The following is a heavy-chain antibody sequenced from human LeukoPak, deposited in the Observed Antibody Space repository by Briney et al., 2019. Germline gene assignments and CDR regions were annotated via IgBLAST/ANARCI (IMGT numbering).Heavy chain of an antibody. CDR1: GGSISSYY. Sequence: SETLSLTCTVSGGSISSYYWSWIRQPPGKGLEWIGYIYYSGSTNYNPSLKSRVTISVDTSKNQFSLKLSSVTAADTAVYYCARARGDPDYFDYWGQGTLVTVSS. V-gene: IGHV4-59*08. CDR2: IYYSGST. D-gene: IGHD3-16*01. CDR3: ARARGDPDYFDY. J-gene: IGHJ4*02.